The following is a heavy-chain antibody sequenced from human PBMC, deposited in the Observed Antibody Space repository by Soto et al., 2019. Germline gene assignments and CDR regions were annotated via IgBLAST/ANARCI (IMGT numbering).Heavy chain of an antibody. J-gene: IGHJ5*02. CDR1: GGSFSGYF. Sequence: SETLSLTCAVYGGSFSGYFWTWIRQPPGRGLEWIGYIYYSGSTNFNPSLKSRVTISINRSKNQFSLKLSSVTAADTAVYYCARGHNSLQLDGGWFDPWGQGALVTVSS. V-gene: IGHV4-59*01. CDR3: ARGHNSLQLDGGWFDP. D-gene: IGHD6-13*01. CDR2: IYYSGST.